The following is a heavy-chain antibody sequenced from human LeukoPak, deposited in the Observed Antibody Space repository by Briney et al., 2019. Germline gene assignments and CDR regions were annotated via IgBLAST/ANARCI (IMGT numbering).Heavy chain of an antibody. J-gene: IGHJ4*02. V-gene: IGHV3-30*18. Sequence: GGSLRLSCAASGFTFSSYGMHWVRQAPGKGLEWVAVISHDGSNKYSADSVKGRFTISRDNSKNTLYLQMNSLRAEDTAVYYSAKDGSSGYYYGGFDYWGQGTLVIVSS. CDR1: GFTFSSYG. CDR3: AKDGSSGYYYGGFDY. CDR2: ISHDGSNK. D-gene: IGHD3-22*01.